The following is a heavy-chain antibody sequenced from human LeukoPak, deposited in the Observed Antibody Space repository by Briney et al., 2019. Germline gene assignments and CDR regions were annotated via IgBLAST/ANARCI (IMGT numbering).Heavy chain of an antibody. Sequence: ASVTVSCKASVYTVTTYGISWVRQAPGQGLEWMGWISAYNGNTNYAQKLQGRVTITTDTSTSTAHMDLRSLRSDDTAVYYCARDPTIAVAGPGYWGQGTLVTASS. CDR3: ARDPTIAVAGPGY. CDR2: ISAYNGNT. V-gene: IGHV1-18*01. CDR1: VYTVTTYG. D-gene: IGHD6-19*01. J-gene: IGHJ4*02.